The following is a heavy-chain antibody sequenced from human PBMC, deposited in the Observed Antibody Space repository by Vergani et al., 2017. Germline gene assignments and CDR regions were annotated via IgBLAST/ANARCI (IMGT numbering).Heavy chain of an antibody. V-gene: IGHV4-4*07. J-gene: IGHJ4*02. CDR1: GAPISYWC. CDR3: ATGAGPFDI. Sequence: QVQMQESGPGLVKTSETLSLTCSASGAPISYWCWSWLRQPAAKGLEWIERLCPSGSTNYKPSLKSRVTMSIDTSKNQFSLKLTSVTAADTAVDYCATGAGPFDIWGQGTLVTVSS. CDR2: LCPSGST. D-gene: IGHD7-27*01.